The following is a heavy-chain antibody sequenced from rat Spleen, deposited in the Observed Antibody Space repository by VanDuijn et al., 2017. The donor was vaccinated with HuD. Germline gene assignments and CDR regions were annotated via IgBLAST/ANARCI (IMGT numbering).Heavy chain of an antibody. Sequence: EVQLEESGGGLVLPGRSLKVSCVASGFTFNKYWMAWIRQAPGKGLEWVASIINTGDSTYYPDSVKGRFTISRDNARSTLYLQMNSLRSEDTATYYCTRGGFGFDYWGQGVMVTVSS. CDR3: TRGGFGFDY. D-gene: IGHD4-3*01. J-gene: IGHJ2*01. CDR2: IINTGDST. CDR1: GFTFNKYW. V-gene: IGHV5-31*01.